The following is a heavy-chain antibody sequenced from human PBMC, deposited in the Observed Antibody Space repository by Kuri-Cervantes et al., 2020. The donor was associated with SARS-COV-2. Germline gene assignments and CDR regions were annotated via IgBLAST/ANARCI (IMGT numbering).Heavy chain of an antibody. Sequence: GSLRLSCTVSGYSISSGYYWGWIRQPPGKGLEWIGSIYHSGSTYYNPSLKSRVTISVDTSKNQFSLKLSSVTAADTAVYYCARHYYGSGSYYAVPVLWSHWGQGTLVTVSS. CDR2: IYHSGST. CDR1: GYSISSGYY. J-gene: IGHJ4*02. CDR3: ARHYYGSGSYYAVPVLWSH. D-gene: IGHD3-10*01. V-gene: IGHV4-38-2*02.